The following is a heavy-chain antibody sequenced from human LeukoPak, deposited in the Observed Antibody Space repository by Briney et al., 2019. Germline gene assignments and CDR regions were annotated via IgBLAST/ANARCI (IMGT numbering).Heavy chain of an antibody. Sequence: GGSLRLSCSASGFTFSSYVMFWVRHAPGKGLEYVSAVSSIGGSTYYADSVKGRFTISRDNSKNTLYLQMISLRPEDTAVYYCVEEGNGAFDIWGQGTMVTVSS. D-gene: IGHD2-8*01. CDR2: VSSIGGST. CDR1: GFTFSSYV. J-gene: IGHJ3*02. CDR3: VEEGNGAFDI. V-gene: IGHV3-64D*09.